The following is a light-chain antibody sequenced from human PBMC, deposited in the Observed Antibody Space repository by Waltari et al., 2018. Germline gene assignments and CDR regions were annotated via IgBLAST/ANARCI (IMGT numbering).Light chain of an antibody. J-gene: IGKJ1*01. V-gene: IGKV1-39*01. Sequence: DIQMTQSPSSLSASVGDRVTITCRTSQTISSYVNWYQQKPGKAPEVLIFAASMLQRGVPSRFSGSGSGTEFTLTITSLQPEDFATYYCQQTYTLPPWTFGQGTKVEFK. CDR3: QQTYTLPPWT. CDR2: AAS. CDR1: QTISSY.